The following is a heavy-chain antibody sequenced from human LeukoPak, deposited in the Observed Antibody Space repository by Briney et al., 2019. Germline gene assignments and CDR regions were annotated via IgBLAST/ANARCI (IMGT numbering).Heavy chain of an antibody. J-gene: IGHJ3*02. CDR2: LVHSGST. CDR1: GGSFSDYY. D-gene: IGHD3-22*01. Sequence: LETLSLTCAVCGGSFSDYYWSWIRQSPGKGLEWIGELVHSGSTNYNPSLKSRVTISVDTSKNQFSLKLSSVTAADTAVYYCAGTYYYDSSGTYYIWGQGTMVTVSS. V-gene: IGHV4-34*12. CDR3: AGTYYYDSSGTYYI.